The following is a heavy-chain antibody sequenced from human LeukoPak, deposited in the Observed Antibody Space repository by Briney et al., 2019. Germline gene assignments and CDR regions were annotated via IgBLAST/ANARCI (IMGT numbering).Heavy chain of an antibody. J-gene: IGHJ3*02. CDR2: IYHSGRT. D-gene: IGHD3-16*01. V-gene: IGHV4-38-2*01. CDR1: GYSISSGYY. Sequence: SETLSLTCAVSGYSISSGYYWGWIRQPPAKGLEWIGSIYHSGRTYYNPSLKSRVTISVDTSKNQYPLKLSSVTATDTAVYYCAWASPNPPERGGAFDIWGQGTMVTVSS. CDR3: AWASPNPPERGGAFDI.